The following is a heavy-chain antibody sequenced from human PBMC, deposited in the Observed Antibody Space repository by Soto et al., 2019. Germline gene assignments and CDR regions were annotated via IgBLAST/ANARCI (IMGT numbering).Heavy chain of an antibody. CDR1: GFTFSDYY. V-gene: IGHV3-11*06. Sequence: NPGGSLRLSCAASGFTFSDYYMSWIRQAPGKGLEWVSYISSSISYTNYADSVKGRFTISRDNAKNSLYLQMNSLRAEDTAVYYCARYIYGYVDYWGQGTLVTVSS. J-gene: IGHJ4*02. CDR2: ISSSISYT. D-gene: IGHD5-18*01. CDR3: ARYIYGYVDY.